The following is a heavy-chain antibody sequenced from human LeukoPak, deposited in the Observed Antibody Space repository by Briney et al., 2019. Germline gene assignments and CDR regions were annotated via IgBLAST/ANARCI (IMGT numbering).Heavy chain of an antibody. CDR3: VTSNCGSPFDY. J-gene: IGHJ4*02. D-gene: IGHD7-27*01. V-gene: IGHV3-9*01. Sequence: PGGSLRLSCAASGFTFHDYTMHWVRQVPGKGLEWVSGITWDSGSTDYADSVQGRFTISRDNAKNSLYVQMDSLRPEDTALYYCVTSNCGSPFDYWGQGTLVTVCS. CDR2: ITWDSGST. CDR1: GFTFHDYT.